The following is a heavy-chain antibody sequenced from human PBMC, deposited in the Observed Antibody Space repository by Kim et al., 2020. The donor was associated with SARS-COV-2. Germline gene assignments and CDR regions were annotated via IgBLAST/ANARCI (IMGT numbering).Heavy chain of an antibody. Sequence: SETLSLTCTVSGASIGSHGYFWAWIRQPPGRGLEWIGSLSYSGRMYYNPSLERRIPTSLDTSKTQFSLRLTSVTAADTAAYHCARRDVFTGSYTAYY. J-gene: IGHJ6*01. V-gene: IGHV4-39*01. CDR1: GASIGSHGYF. CDR2: LSYSGRM. D-gene: IGHD3-10*01. CDR3: ARRDVFTGSYTAYY.